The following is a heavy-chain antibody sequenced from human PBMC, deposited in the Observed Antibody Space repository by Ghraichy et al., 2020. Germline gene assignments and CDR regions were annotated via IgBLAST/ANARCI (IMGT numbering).Heavy chain of an antibody. J-gene: IGHJ4*02. V-gene: IGHV3-9*01. CDR2: ITWNSDNI. Sequence: GGSLRLSCSASGFTFDDFAMYWVRQAPGKGLEWVSGITWNSDNIDYADSVKGRFTISRDNAKNCLYLQMNSLRTEDTALYYCVKDRHNSLYYFDSWALGTLVIVSS. CDR3: VKDRHNSLYYFDS. CDR1: GFTFDDFA. D-gene: IGHD1-1*01.